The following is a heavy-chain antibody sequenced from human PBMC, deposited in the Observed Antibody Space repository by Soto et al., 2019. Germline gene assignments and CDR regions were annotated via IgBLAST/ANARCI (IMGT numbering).Heavy chain of an antibody. D-gene: IGHD2-21*02. CDR2: ISGNGDST. Sequence: GGSLRLSCAASGFTFGTYAMSWVRQAPGKGLEWVSLISGNGDSTYYADSVKGRFTISRDNAKNSLYLQMNSLRDGDTAVYYWARDTGDWPSWFDPWGQVTLVTVSS. J-gene: IGHJ5*02. CDR1: GFTFGTYA. CDR3: ARDTGDWPSWFDP. V-gene: IGHV3-23*01.